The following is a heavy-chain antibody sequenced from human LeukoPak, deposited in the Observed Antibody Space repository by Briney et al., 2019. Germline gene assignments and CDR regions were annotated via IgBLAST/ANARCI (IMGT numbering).Heavy chain of an antibody. D-gene: IGHD3-10*01. J-gene: IGHJ4*02. V-gene: IGHV3-21*01. CDR3: ARDQGLWFREAFHDH. CDR2: ISSSSSYI. CDR1: GFTFSSYS. Sequence: PGGSLRLSCAASGFTFSSYSMNWVRQAPGKGLEWVSSISSSSSYIYYADSVKGRFTISRDNAKNSLYLQMNSLRAEDTAVYYCARDQGLWFREAFHDHWGQGTLVTVSS.